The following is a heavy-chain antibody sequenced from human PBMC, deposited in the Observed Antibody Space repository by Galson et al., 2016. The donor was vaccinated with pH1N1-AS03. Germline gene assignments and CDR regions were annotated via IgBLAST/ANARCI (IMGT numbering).Heavy chain of an antibody. J-gene: IGHJ6*02. CDR2: IDYSGNT. D-gene: IGHD1-1*01. V-gene: IGHV4-59*01. Sequence: SETLSLTCSVSGGSMRNNYWTWIRQAPGKGLEWIGYIDYSGNTNYNPSLKSRVPISLDTSKNQFSLKLASVTAADTAVFFCARGPPLPTSSYNYWYGLDVWGPGAAVTVSS. CDR1: GGSMRNNY. CDR3: ARGPPLPTSSYNYWYGLDV.